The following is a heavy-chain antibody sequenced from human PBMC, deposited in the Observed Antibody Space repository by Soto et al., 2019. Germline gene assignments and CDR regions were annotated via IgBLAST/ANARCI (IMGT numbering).Heavy chain of an antibody. D-gene: IGHD3-3*01. V-gene: IGHV1-69*01. CDR1: GGTFRSYA. CDR3: ENPGVGVIISGGSYGLDV. CDR2: TE. Sequence: QVQVVQSGAEVKKPGSSVKVSCKVSGGTFRSYAITWLRQAPGQGLEWMGGTEKYAQKFQGRVTITADESTSTAYTELSSVRSEDTAVYYCENPGVGVIISGGSYGLDVWGQGPTVTASS. J-gene: IGHJ6*02.